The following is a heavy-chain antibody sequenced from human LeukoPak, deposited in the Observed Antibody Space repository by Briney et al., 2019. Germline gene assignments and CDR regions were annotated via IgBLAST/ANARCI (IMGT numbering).Heavy chain of an antibody. J-gene: IGHJ5*02. V-gene: IGHV3-30-3*01. CDR1: GFTFSSYA. D-gene: IGHD6-13*01. Sequence: GGSLRLSWAASGFTFSSYAMHWVRQAPGKGLEWAAVISYDGSNKYYADSVKGRFTISRDNSKNTLYLQMNSLRAEDTAVYYCARDAHIAAAAWGQGTLVTVSS. CDR2: ISYDGSNK. CDR3: ARDAHIAAAA.